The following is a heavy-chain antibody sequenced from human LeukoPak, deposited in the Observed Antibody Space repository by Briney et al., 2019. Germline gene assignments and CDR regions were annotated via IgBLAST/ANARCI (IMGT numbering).Heavy chain of an antibody. CDR2: IYTSGST. Sequence: SQTLSLTCTVSGGSISSGSYYWSWIRQPAGKGLEWIGRIYTSGSTSYNPSLKSRVTISVDTSKNQFSLKLSSVTAADTAVYYCARGDFWSGTGYFDYWGQGTLVTVSS. CDR1: GGSISSGSYY. V-gene: IGHV4-61*02. CDR3: ARGDFWSGTGYFDY. J-gene: IGHJ4*02. D-gene: IGHD3-3*01.